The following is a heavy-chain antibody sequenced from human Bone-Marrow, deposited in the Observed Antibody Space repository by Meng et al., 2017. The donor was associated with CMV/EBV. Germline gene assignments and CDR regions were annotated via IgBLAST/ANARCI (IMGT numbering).Heavy chain of an antibody. D-gene: IGHD6-13*01. CDR1: GFTFSNSG. CDR2: IWYDGSNK. Sequence: GESLKISCAASGFTFSNSGMHWVRQAPGKGLEWVAVIWYDGSNKYYADSVKGRFTISRDNSKNTLYLQMNSLRAEETAVYYCARDGAATYGMDVWGQGITVTVSS. V-gene: IGHV3-33*01. J-gene: IGHJ6*02. CDR3: ARDGAATYGMDV.